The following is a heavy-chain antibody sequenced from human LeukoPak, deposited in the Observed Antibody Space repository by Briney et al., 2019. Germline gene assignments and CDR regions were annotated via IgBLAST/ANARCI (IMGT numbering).Heavy chain of an antibody. CDR1: GFTFSTYN. CDR3: ARDGYGSGSYYIY. V-gene: IGHV3-21*01. Sequence: GGSLRLSCAASGFTFSTYNMNWVRQAPGKGLEWVSSITSGSSYKYYADSVKGRFTISRDNAQNSLYLQMNSLRAEDSAVYYCARDGYGSGSYYIYWGQGTLVTVSS. J-gene: IGHJ4*02. CDR2: ITSGSSYK. D-gene: IGHD3-10*01.